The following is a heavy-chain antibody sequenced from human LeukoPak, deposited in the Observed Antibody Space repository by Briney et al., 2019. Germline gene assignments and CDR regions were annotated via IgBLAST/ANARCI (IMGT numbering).Heavy chain of an antibody. Sequence: SGPTLVNPTQTLTLTCTFSGFSFSTNGVGVGWIRQPPGKALEWLSLIYLDDDKLYTAALQSRLTITKDPSGNQVVITMNNMDPVDTATYYCVHRPGRGIPAAHWGQGTLVTVSS. V-gene: IGHV2-5*02. CDR2: IYLDDDK. CDR1: GFSFSTNGVG. CDR3: VHRPGRGIPAAH. D-gene: IGHD2-21*01. J-gene: IGHJ4*02.